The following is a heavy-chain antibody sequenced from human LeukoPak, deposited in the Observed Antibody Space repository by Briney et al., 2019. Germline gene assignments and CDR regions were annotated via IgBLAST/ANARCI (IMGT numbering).Heavy chain of an antibody. J-gene: IGHJ4*02. CDR1: GFTFSSYA. Sequence: GGSLRLSCAASGFTFSSYAMSWVRQAPGKGLEWVSAISGSGGSTYYADSVKGRFTISRDSSKNTLYLQMNSLRAEDTAVYYCAKPRYDILTGWNDYWGQGTLVTVSS. V-gene: IGHV3-23*01. CDR3: AKPRYDILTGWNDY. CDR2: ISGSGGST. D-gene: IGHD3-9*01.